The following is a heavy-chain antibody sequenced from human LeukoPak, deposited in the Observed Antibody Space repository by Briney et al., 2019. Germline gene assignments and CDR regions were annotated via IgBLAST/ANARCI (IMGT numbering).Heavy chain of an antibody. J-gene: IGHJ4*02. V-gene: IGHV1-18*01. D-gene: IGHD3-16*02. CDR1: GYTFTSYG. CDR3: ARVNYDYVWGSYRSPLDY. Sequence: GASVKVSCKASGYTFTSYGISWVRQAPGQGLEWTGWVSAYNGNTNYAQKLQGRVTMTTDTSTSTAYMELRSLRSDDTAVYYCARVNYDYVWGSYRSPLDYWGQGTLVTVSS. CDR2: VSAYNGNT.